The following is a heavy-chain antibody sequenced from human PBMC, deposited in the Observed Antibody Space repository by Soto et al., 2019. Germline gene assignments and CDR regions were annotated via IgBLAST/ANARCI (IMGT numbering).Heavy chain of an antibody. Sequence: EVQLLEAGGGLVQPGGSLRLSCAAAGFRFSSYAMSWVRQAPGKGLEWVSGISSSGTVTFYTDSVKGRFTISRDKSKSTLNLQMDSLRAEDSALYYCAKSPSGGLNRSLLDNCGQGTLVSVTP. CDR3: AKSPSGGLNRSLLDN. CDR2: ISSSGTVT. CDR1: GFRFSSYA. J-gene: IGHJ4*02. V-gene: IGHV3-23*01. D-gene: IGHD2-15*01.